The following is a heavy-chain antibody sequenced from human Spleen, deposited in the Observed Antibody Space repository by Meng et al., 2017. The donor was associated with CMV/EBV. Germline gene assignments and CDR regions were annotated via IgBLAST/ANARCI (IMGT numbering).Heavy chain of an antibody. J-gene: IGHJ4*02. D-gene: IGHD3-16*02. CDR1: GFTFTSYS. CDR2: ISSSSSII. Sequence: GGSLRLSCAASGFTFTSYSINWVRQAPGKGLEWVSHISSSSSIIYYADSVKGRFTVSRDNAKNSLYLQMNSLRADDTAVYYCAIDVADVTTFGGVIVSPDNWGQGTLVTVSS. CDR3: AIDVADVTTFGGVIVSPDN. V-gene: IGHV3-48*04.